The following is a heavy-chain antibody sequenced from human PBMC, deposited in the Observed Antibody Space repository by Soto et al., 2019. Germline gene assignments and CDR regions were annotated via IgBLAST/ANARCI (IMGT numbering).Heavy chain of an antibody. D-gene: IGHD3-22*01. CDR2: ISYDGSNK. J-gene: IGHJ3*02. CDR1: GFTFSSYA. Sequence: PGGSLRLSCAASGFTFSSYAMHWVRQAPGKGLEWVAVISYDGSNKYYADSVKGRFTISRDNSKNTLYLQMNSLRAEDTAVYYCARARMIVVVHDAFDIWGQGTMVTVSS. V-gene: IGHV3-30-3*01. CDR3: ARARMIVVVHDAFDI.